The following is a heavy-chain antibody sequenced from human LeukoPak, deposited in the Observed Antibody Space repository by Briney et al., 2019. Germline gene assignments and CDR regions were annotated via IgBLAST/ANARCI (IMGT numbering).Heavy chain of an antibody. CDR3: AKDLSYCSGGTCYTSRYYGMDV. CDR2: ISGTGRST. Sequence: GGSLRLSCAASGFTFSSYAMSWVRQAPGKGLEWVSAISGTGRSTYYADSVKGRFTISRDNSKNTLYLQMNSLRVEDTAVYYCAKDLSYCSGGTCYTSRYYGMDVWGQGTTVTVSS. D-gene: IGHD2-15*01. CDR1: GFTFSSYA. J-gene: IGHJ6*02. V-gene: IGHV3-23*01.